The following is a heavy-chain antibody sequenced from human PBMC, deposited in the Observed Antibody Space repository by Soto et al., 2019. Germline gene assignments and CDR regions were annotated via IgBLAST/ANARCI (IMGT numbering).Heavy chain of an antibody. Sequence: GGSLRLSCAASGFTFSSYGMHWVRQAPGKGLEWVAVIWYDGSNKYYADSVKGRFTISRDNSKNTLYLQMNSLRAEDTAVYYCARVKSRGGSYPPFDYWGKGTTVTVSS. V-gene: IGHV3-33*01. J-gene: IGHJ4*03. CDR1: GFTFSSYG. D-gene: IGHD1-26*01. CDR3: ARVKSRGGSYPPFDY. CDR2: IWYDGSNK.